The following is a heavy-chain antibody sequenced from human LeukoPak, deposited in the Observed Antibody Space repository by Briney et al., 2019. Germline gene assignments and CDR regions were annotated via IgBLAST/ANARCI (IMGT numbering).Heavy chain of an antibody. V-gene: IGHV3-66*01. CDR3: ARDQQRFCSGGTCYLGFEY. D-gene: IGHD2-15*01. J-gene: IGHJ4*02. CDR2: IHSSGNT. CDR1: GFTVSSNY. Sequence: GGSLRLSCAASGFTVSSNYMSWVRQAPGKGLEWVSIIHSSGNTYHADSVKGRFAISRDNSKNTLYLQMNRLRAEDTAVYYCARDQQRFCSGGTCYLGFEYWGQGILVTVSS.